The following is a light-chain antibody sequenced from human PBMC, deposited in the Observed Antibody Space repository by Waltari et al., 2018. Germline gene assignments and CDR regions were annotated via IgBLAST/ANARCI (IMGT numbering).Light chain of an antibody. J-gene: IGLJ1*01. Sequence: QSALTQPPSASGSPGQSVTISCTGTRYDIGAYDYVSWYQQHPGKAPKLIIYEVLKRPSGVPDRCSGSKSGNTASLTVSGLQAEDEAEYYCSTYVDARNLRVFGTGTTVTVL. CDR2: EVL. CDR1: RYDIGAYDY. CDR3: STYVDARNLRV. V-gene: IGLV2-8*01.